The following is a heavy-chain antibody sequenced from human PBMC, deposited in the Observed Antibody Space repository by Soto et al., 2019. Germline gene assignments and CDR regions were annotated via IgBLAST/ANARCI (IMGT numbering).Heavy chain of an antibody. Sequence: EVQLVESGGGLVQPGRSLRLSCVASGFTFDDYAMHWVRQAPGKGLEWVSGISWNSGSIGYADSVKGRFTISRDNAKNSLYLQMNSLRAEDTALYYCAKWEGGDSGAYWGQGTLVTVSS. CDR3: AKWEGGDSGAY. D-gene: IGHD1-26*01. J-gene: IGHJ4*02. CDR1: GFTFDDYA. V-gene: IGHV3-9*01. CDR2: ISWNSGSI.